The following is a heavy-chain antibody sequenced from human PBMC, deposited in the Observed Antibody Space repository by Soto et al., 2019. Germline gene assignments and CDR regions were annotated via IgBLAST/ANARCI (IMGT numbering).Heavy chain of an antibody. D-gene: IGHD4-17*01. J-gene: IGHJ4*02. CDR2: ISSSSSTI. CDR1: GFTFSDYY. CDR3: ARGRTVTLGEYYFDY. V-gene: IGHV3-48*01. Sequence: PGGSLRLSCAASGFTFSDYYMNWVRQAPGKGLEWVSYISSSSSTIYYADSVKGRFTISRDNAKNSLYLQMNSLRAEDTAVYYCARGRTVTLGEYYFDYWGQGTLVTVSS.